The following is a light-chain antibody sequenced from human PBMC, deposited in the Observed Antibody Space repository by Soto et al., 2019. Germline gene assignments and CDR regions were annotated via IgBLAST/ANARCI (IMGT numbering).Light chain of an antibody. Sequence: DVHMTLSPYTLSASVGDRVTITCRSSQSIRSWLAWYQQKPGKAPKLLIYKASSLASGVPSRFSGSGSGTEFTLTISSLQPDDFAIYYCQQYNSYPITCGQGTRLEIK. J-gene: IGKJ5*01. V-gene: IGKV1-5*03. CDR3: QQYNSYPIT. CDR2: KAS. CDR1: QSIRSW.